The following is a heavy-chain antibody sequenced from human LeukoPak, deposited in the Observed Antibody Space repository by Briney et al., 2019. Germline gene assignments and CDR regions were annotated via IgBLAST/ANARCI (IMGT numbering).Heavy chain of an antibody. D-gene: IGHD6-19*01. CDR1: GYSFTSYW. CDR2: IYPGDSDT. CDR3: ARSRGWYYYYYGMDV. V-gene: IGHV5-51*01. J-gene: IGHJ6*02. Sequence: GESLKISCKGSGYSFTSYWIGWVRPMPGKGLEWMGIIYPGDSDTRYSPSFQGQVTISADKSISTAYLQWSSLKASDTAMYYCARSRGWYYYYYGMDVWGQGTTVTVSS.